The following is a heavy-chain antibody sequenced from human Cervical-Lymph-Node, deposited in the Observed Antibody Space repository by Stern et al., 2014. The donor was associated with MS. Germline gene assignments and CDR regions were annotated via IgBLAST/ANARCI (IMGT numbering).Heavy chain of an antibody. CDR3: AGGYYLH. Sequence: EVQLVESGGGLVKPGGSLRLSCAASGFVFSGYSMNWVRQAPGKGLEWVASISVTSSYIDYADSVKGRFTISRDNANNSLYLQLSGLTLEDTAVYYCAGGYYLHWGRGTLVTVSS. CDR2: ISVTSSYI. J-gene: IGHJ4*02. D-gene: IGHD1-26*01. CDR1: GFVFSGYS. V-gene: IGHV3-21*01.